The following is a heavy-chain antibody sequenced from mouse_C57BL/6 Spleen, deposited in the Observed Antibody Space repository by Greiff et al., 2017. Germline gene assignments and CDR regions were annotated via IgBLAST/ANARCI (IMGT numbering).Heavy chain of an antibody. CDR2: INPNYGTT. V-gene: IGHV1-39*01. CDR1: GYSFTDYN. D-gene: IGHD1-1*01. J-gene: IGHJ3*01. CDR3: ASPYYYGSSQAWFAY. Sequence: EVKLQQSGPELVKPGASVKISCKASGYSFTDYNMNWVKQSNGKSLEWIGVINPNYGTTSYNQKFKGKATLTVDQSSSTAYMQLNSLTSEDSAVYYCASPYYYGSSQAWFAYWGQGTLVTVSA.